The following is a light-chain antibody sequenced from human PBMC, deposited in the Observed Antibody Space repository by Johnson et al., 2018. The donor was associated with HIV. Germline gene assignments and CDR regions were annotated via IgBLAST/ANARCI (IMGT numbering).Light chain of an antibody. V-gene: IGLV1-51*01. CDR2: DNN. CDR1: GSNIGNNY. J-gene: IGLJ1*01. Sequence: QSVLTQSPSVSAAPGQKVTISCSGSGSNIGNNYVSWYQQLPGTAPKLLIYDNNKRPSGIPDRFSGSTSGTSATLGITGLQTGDEADYYCGTWDGSLSAGAVFGTGTKVTVL. CDR3: GTWDGSLSAGAV.